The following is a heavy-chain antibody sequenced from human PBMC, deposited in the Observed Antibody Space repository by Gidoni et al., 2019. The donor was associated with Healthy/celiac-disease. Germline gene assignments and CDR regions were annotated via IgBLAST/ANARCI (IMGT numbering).Heavy chain of an antibody. CDR2: ISYDGSNK. J-gene: IGHJ3*02. D-gene: IGHD3-22*01. CDR1: GFTFSSYA. Sequence: QVQLVESGGGVVQPGRSLRLSCAASGFTFSSYAMPWVRQAPGKGLEWVAVISYDGSNKYYADSVKGRFTISRDNSKNTLYLQMNSLRAEDTAVYYCARAYDSSDGGADAFDIWGQGTMVTVSS. V-gene: IGHV3-30-3*01. CDR3: ARAYDSSDGGADAFDI.